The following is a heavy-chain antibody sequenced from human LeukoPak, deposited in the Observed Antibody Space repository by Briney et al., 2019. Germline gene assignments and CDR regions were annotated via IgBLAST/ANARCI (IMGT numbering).Heavy chain of an antibody. Sequence: ASVKVSCKASGYTFTCYYMHWVRQAPGQGLEWMGWINPNSGGTNYAQKFQGRVTMTRDTSISTAYMELSRLRSEDTAVYYCAREGLVYGSGSYDFDYWGQGTLVTVSS. CDR2: INPNSGGT. CDR3: AREGLVYGSGSYDFDY. J-gene: IGHJ4*02. CDR1: GYTFTCYY. V-gene: IGHV1-2*02. D-gene: IGHD3-10*01.